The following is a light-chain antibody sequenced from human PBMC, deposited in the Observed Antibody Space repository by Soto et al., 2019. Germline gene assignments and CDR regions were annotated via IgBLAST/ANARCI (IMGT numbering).Light chain of an antibody. Sequence: QSALTQPPSVSRSPGQSVTISCTGKRSDVGSDSRVSWSQQPPCKAACVLIYVVNDRPWGVPDRFSVSKSGNTASLTVSGLHAEDLADYCCSFYPSTYTIVCGTGTKVTVL. V-gene: IGLV2-18*01. J-gene: IGLJ1*01. CDR2: VVN. CDR3: SFYPSTYTIV. CDR1: RSDVGSDSR.